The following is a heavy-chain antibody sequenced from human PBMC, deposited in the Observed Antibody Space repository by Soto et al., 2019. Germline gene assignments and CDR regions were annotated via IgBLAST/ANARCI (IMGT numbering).Heavy chain of an antibody. V-gene: IGHV3-7*01. J-gene: IGHJ3*02. Sequence: VQVVESGGGLVQPGGSLRLSCAASGFRFSNYWMSWVRQAPGKRLEWLANIQQDGNEMYYVDSVKGRFTISGDSAKNSLCLRMDSLRVEDTAVSYCAAYNTSRHAAFDIWVQGTTVIVSS. CDR2: IQQDGNEM. CDR1: GFRFSNYW. D-gene: IGHD1-20*01. CDR3: AAYNTSRHAAFDI.